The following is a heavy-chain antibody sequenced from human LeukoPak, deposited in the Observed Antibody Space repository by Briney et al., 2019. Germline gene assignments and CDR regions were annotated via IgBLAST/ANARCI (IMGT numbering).Heavy chain of an antibody. Sequence: GASVKVSCKASGYTFTGYYMHWVRQAPGQGLEWMGWINPYSGDTDYAQKFQGRVTMTRDTSTSTAYMEVSRLRSDDTAVYYCAKDMRSRGYSGYDCFDYWGQGTLVTVSS. CDR1: GYTFTGYY. CDR3: AKDMRSRGYSGYDCFDY. J-gene: IGHJ4*02. V-gene: IGHV1-2*02. D-gene: IGHD5-12*01. CDR2: INPYSGDT.